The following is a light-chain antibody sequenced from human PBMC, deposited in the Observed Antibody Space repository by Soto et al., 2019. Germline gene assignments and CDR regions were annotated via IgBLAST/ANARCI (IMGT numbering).Light chain of an antibody. CDR3: QKYNNWPPLT. J-gene: IGKJ4*01. V-gene: IGKV3-15*01. Sequence: EIVMTQSPATLSVSPWERATLSCRASQSVSSNLAWYQQKPGQAARLLIYGASTRATGVPARFSGSGSGTEFTITISSLQSEDFAVYYCQKYNNWPPLTFGGGTKEEIK. CDR1: QSVSSN. CDR2: GAS.